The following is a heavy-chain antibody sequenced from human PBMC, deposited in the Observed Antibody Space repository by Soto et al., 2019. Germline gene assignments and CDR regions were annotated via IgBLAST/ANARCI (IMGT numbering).Heavy chain of an antibody. CDR2: IIPILGIA. CDR1: GGTFSSYT. CDR3: ARGVGGGWYVGGWFDP. Sequence: QVQLVQSGAEVKKPGSSVKVSCKASGGTFSSYTISWVRQAPGQGLEWMGRIIPILGIANYAQKFQGRVTITADKSTSTADIELISLRSEDTAVYYCARGVGGGWYVGGWFDPWGQGTLVTVSS. D-gene: IGHD6-19*01. J-gene: IGHJ5*02. V-gene: IGHV1-69*02.